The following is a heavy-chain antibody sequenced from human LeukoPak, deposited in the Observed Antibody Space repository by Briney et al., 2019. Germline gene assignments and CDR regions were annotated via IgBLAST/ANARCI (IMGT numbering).Heavy chain of an antibody. Sequence: WASVTLSFTASGYTFTIYGISWVRHAPGQGLEWMGWISAYNGNTNYAQKHQGRVTMTTDTSTSTAYMELRSLRSDDTAVYYCARGTRYSYGSDYFDYWGQGTLVTVPS. CDR1: GYTFTIYG. V-gene: IGHV1-18*01. CDR2: ISAYNGNT. J-gene: IGHJ4*02. CDR3: ARGTRYSYGSDYFDY. D-gene: IGHD5-18*01.